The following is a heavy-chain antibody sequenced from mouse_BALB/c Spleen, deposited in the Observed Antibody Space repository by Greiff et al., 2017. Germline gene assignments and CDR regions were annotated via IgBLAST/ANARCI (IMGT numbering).Heavy chain of an antibody. D-gene: IGHD3-1*01. CDR1: GFNIKDYY. CDR3: ARGSGYIAY. CDR2: IDPENGNT. V-gene: IGHV14-1*02. Sequence: VQLKQSGAELVRPGALVKLSCKASGFNIKDYYMHWVKQRPEQGLEWIGWIDPENGNTIYDPKFQGKASITADTSSNTAYLQLSSLTSEDTAVYYCARGSGYIAYWGQGTLVTVSA. J-gene: IGHJ3*01.